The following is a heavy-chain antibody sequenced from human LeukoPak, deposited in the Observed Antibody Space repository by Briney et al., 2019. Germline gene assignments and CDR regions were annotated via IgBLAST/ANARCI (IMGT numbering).Heavy chain of an antibody. CDR1: GGSISSYY. D-gene: IGHD1-26*01. Sequence: SETLSLTCTVSGGSISSYYWSWIRQPPGKGLEWIGYIYYSGSTNYNPSLKSRVTISVDTSKNQFSLKLSSVAAADTAVYYCARRVVGATFNYYFDYWGQGTLVTVSS. CDR2: IYYSGST. V-gene: IGHV4-59*08. J-gene: IGHJ4*02. CDR3: ARRVVGATFNYYFDY.